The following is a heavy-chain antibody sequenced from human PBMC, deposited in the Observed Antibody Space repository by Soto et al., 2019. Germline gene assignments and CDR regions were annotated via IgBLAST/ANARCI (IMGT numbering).Heavy chain of an antibody. D-gene: IGHD1-7*01. J-gene: IGHJ5*02. CDR2: IIPIFGTA. CDR1: GGTFSSYA. Sequence: SVKVSCKASGGTFSSYAISWVRQAPGQGLEWMGGIIPIFGTANYAQKFQGRVTITADESTSTAYMELSSLRSEDTAVYYCARLTSFNWNYESNWFDPWGQGTLVTVSS. V-gene: IGHV1-69*13. CDR3: ARLTSFNWNYESNWFDP.